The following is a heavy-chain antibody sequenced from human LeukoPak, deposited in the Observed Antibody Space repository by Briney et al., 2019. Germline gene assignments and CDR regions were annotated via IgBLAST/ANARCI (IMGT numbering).Heavy chain of an antibody. CDR2: ISAYNGNT. J-gene: IGHJ4*02. V-gene: IGHV1-18*01. D-gene: IGHD5-18*01. Sequence: ASVKVSCKASGYTFTSYGISWVRQAPGQGLEWMGWISAYNGNTNYAQKLQGRVTMTTDTSTSTAYMELSSLRSEDTAVYYCAQSVDTAMEAELYWGQGTLVTVSS. CDR1: GYTFTSYG. CDR3: AQSVDTAMEAELY.